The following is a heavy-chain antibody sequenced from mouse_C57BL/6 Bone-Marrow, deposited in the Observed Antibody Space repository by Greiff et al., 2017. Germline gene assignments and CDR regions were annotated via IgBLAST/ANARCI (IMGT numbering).Heavy chain of an antibody. CDR2: IDPNSGGT. D-gene: IGHD1-1*01. J-gene: IGHJ1*03. CDR3: ARFCYYGSSYRYFDV. Sequence: VQLQESGAELVQPGASVKLSCKASGYTFTSYWMHWVKQRPGRGLEWIGRIDPNSGGTKYHEKFKSKATLTVDKPSSTAYMQLSSLTSEDSAVYYCARFCYYGSSYRYFDVWGTGTTVTVSS. CDR1: GYTFTSYW. V-gene: IGHV1-72*01.